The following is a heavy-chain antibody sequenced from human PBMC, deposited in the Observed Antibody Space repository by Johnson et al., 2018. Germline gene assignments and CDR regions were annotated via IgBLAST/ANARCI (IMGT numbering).Heavy chain of an antibody. CDR2: INHSGST. D-gene: IGHD2-2*02. CDR3: ARGTVKRYQLRYAGSGAFDI. Sequence: QVQLQQWGAGLLKPSETLSLTCAVYGGSFSGYYWSWIRQPPGKGLEWIGEINHSGSTNYNPSLKSRVTIPVDPSKNQFSLKLSSVTAADTAVYYGARGTVKRYQLRYAGSGAFDIWGQGTMVTVSS. J-gene: IGHJ3*02. V-gene: IGHV4-34*01. CDR1: GGSFSGYY.